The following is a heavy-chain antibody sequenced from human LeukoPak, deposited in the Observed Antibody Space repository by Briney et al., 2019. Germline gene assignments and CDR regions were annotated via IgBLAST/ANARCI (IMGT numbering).Heavy chain of an antibody. CDR3: ARGPGWALHKRYFDS. CDR1: GFALQNYA. J-gene: IGHJ4*02. D-gene: IGHD1-26*01. CDR2: ASWDNGHI. Sequence: PGGSLRLSCAASGFALQNYAMHWVRQAPGGGLEWVSSASWDNGHIAYADSVKGRFSISRDNAKNSLYLQMSSLRPEDTALYYCARGPGWALHKRYFDSWGQGALVIVSS. V-gene: IGHV3-9*01.